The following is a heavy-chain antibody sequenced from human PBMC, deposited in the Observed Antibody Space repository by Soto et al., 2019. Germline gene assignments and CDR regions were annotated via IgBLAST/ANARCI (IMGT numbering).Heavy chain of an antibody. CDR2: IWYDGSNK. CDR1: GFTFSSYG. V-gene: IGHV3-33*01. CDR3: ARDREHRTKYASIWGCSRSPHATCFDP. Sequence: QVQLVESGGGVVQPGRSLRLSCAASGFTFSSYGMHWVRQAPGKGLEWVAGIWYDGSNKYYADSVKGRFTISRDNSYTASYRRRITLRAEDTTVYYCARDREHRTKYASIWGCSRSPHATCFDPWAREPWSPSPQ. J-gene: IGHJ5*02. D-gene: IGHD3-16*02.